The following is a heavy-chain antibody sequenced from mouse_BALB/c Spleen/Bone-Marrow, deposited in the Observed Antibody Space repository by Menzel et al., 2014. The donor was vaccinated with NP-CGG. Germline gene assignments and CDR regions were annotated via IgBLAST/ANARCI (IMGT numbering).Heavy chain of an antibody. D-gene: IGHD2-4*01. CDR1: GFTFSSYA. Sequence: VQLKHSGGGLVKPGGSLKLSCAASGFTFSSYAMSWVRQTPEKRLEWVATISSGGSYTYYPDSVKGRFTISRDNAKNTLYLQMSSLRSEDTAMYYCARHDSAWFAYWGQGTLVTVSA. V-gene: IGHV5-9-3*01. CDR3: ARHDSAWFAY. CDR2: ISSGGSYT. J-gene: IGHJ3*01.